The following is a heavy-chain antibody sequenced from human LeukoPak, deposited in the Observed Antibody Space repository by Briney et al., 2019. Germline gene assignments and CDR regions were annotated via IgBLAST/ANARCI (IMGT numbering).Heavy chain of an antibody. J-gene: IGHJ5*02. V-gene: IGHV1-18*01. CDR1: GYTFTSYG. CDR3: ARAVGARFWFDP. Sequence: APVKVSCKASGYTFTSYGISWVRQARGQGLEWMGWISAYSGNTNYAQKLQGRVTMSTDTSTSTAYMELRSLRSDDTAVYYCARAVGARFWFDPWGQGTLVTVSS. CDR2: ISAYSGNT. D-gene: IGHD1-26*01.